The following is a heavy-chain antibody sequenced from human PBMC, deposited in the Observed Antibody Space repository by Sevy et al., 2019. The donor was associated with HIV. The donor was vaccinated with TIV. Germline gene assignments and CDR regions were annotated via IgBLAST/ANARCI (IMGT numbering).Heavy chain of an antibody. CDR3: AKDQCSCASCSGYVFEN. V-gene: IGHV3-30*02. CDR1: GFNTIHYA. CDR2: IRYDGHTR. D-gene: IGHD2-2*01. Sequence: GGSLRLSCAASGFNTIHYAMHWVRQAPGKGLQWVTFIRYDGHTRYYADFVRGRFTISRDTSKNTLYLQMNSLSTEDTAIYYCAKDQCSCASCSGYVFENWGQGTLVTVSS. J-gene: IGHJ4*03.